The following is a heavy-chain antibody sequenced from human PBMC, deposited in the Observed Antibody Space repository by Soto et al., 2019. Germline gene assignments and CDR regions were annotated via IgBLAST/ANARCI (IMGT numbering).Heavy chain of an antibody. CDR3: ATVGYCSSTSCYVLFDI. J-gene: IGHJ3*02. Sequence: SETLSLTCTVSGGSISSSSYYWGWIRQPPGKGLEWIGSIYYSGSTYYNPSLKSRVTISVDTSKNQFSLKLSSVTAADTAVYYCATVGYCSSTSCYVLFDIWGQGTMVTVSS. CDR2: IYYSGST. V-gene: IGHV4-39*01. CDR1: GGSISSSSYY. D-gene: IGHD2-2*03.